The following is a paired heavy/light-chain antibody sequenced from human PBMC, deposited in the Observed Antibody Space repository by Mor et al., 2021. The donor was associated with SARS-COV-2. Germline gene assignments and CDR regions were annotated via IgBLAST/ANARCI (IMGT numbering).Light chain of an antibody. CDR1: SSDVGGYNS. Sequence: QSALTQPASVSGSPGQSITISCTGTSSDVGGYNSVSWYQQHPGKAPKLMIYDVSNRPSGVSNRFSGSKSGNTASLTISGLQAEDEADYYCSSYTSSSTSWVFGGGTKLTVL. CDR3: SSYTSSSTSWV. V-gene: IGLV2-14*03. CDR2: DVS. J-gene: IGLJ3*02.
Heavy chain of an antibody. CDR3: ARRRGYCSGGSCYKGPRGYFDL. CDR1: GGSFSGYY. D-gene: IGHD2-15*01. Sequence: QVQLQQWGAGLLKPSETLSLTCAVYGGSFSGYYWTWIRQPPGKGLEWIGEINHSGSTNYNPSLKSRVTISVDTSKNQFSLKLSSVTAADTAVYYCARRRGYCSGGSCYKGPRGYFDLWGRGTLVTVSS. J-gene: IGHJ2*01. CDR2: INHSGST. V-gene: IGHV4-34*01.